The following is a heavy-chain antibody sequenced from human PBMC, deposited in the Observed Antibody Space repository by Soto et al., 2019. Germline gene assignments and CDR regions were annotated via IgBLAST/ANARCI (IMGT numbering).Heavy chain of an antibody. V-gene: IGHV3-11*01. CDR3: ARDVSVVDCSGGNCYQFAF. Sequence: PGGSLRLSCAASGFTFSDFFMSWVRQAPGKGLEWIAYISGSGSTIRYADSVKGRITISRDNAKNSVSLQMNSLRAEDTAVYYCARDVSVVDCSGGNCYQFAFWGLGSLVPGSS. D-gene: IGHD2-15*01. J-gene: IGHJ1*01. CDR2: ISGSGSTI. CDR1: GFTFSDFF.